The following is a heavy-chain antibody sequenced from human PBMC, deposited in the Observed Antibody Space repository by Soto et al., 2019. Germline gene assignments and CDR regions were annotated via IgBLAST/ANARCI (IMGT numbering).Heavy chain of an antibody. CDR3: VTDDHYDGSGYDAFDI. CDR2: VKSKADGGTT. V-gene: IGHV3-15*01. CDR1: GFIFNNAW. D-gene: IGHD3-22*01. Sequence: QLVESGGGLVKPGGSLRLSCAASGFIFNNAWMNWVRQAPGKGLEWVGRVKSKADGGTTEYAAFVKGRFIISRDDSKNTVYLEMNSLKSEDTAVYYCVTDDHYDGSGYDAFDIWGQGTKVTVSS. J-gene: IGHJ3*02.